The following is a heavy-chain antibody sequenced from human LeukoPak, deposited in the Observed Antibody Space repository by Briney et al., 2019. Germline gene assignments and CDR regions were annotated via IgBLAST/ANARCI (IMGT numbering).Heavy chain of an antibody. J-gene: IGHJ3*02. CDR3: ARDLRDAFDI. CDR2: IYYSGST. Sequence: SETLSLTCTVSGGSISSGDYYWSWIRQPPGKGLEWIGYIYYSGSTYYNPTLKSRVTISVDTSKNQFSLKLSSVTAADTAVYYCARDLRDAFDIWGQGTMVTVSS. CDR1: GGSISSGDYY. V-gene: IGHV4-30-4*01.